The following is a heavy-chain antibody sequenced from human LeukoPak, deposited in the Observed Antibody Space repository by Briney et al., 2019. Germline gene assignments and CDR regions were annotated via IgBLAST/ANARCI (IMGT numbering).Heavy chain of an antibody. CDR2: IIPCFGTA. V-gene: IGHV1-69*05. CDR1: VATFSSYT. Sequence: SENLSCTASVATFSSYTISWERHSPGQRPEWGVEIIPCFGTANYAQKFQGRVTLTTDESTSTAYTELSSLRSEDTAVYYGATAYSSGWYGDLHRFGYWGQGTLVTVSS. J-gene: IGHJ4*02. CDR3: ATAYSSGWYGDLHRFGY. D-gene: IGHD6-19*01.